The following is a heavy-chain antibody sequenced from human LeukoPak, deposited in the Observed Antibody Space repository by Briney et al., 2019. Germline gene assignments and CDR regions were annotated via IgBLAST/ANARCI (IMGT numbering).Heavy chain of an antibody. J-gene: IGHJ4*02. Sequence: SETLSLTCTVSGGSISSYYWSWIRQPPRKGLEWIGHIYYSGSTNYNPSLKSRVTISVDTSKNQFSLNLSSVTAADTAVYYCARAGYYYDSSGYFDYWGQGTLVTVSS. V-gene: IGHV4-59*01. CDR1: GGSISSYY. D-gene: IGHD3-22*01. CDR2: IYYSGST. CDR3: ARAGYYYDSSGYFDY.